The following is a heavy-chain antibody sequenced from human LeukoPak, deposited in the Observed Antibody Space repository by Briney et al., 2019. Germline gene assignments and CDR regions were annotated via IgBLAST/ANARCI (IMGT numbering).Heavy chain of an antibody. J-gene: IGHJ3*02. Sequence: PSETLSLTCTVSDYSISSGDYYWGWIRQPPGKGLEWIGSIFHSGNTYYNPSLKSRVTISVDTSKNQFSLKLSSVTAADTAVYYCARDLTGSDILTGYNAFDIWGQGTMVTVSS. CDR2: IFHSGNT. CDR3: ARDLTGSDILTGYNAFDI. CDR1: DYSISSGDYY. D-gene: IGHD3-9*01. V-gene: IGHV4-38-2*02.